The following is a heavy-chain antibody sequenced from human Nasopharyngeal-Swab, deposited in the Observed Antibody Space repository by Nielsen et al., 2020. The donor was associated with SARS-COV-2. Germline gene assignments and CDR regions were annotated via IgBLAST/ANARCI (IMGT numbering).Heavy chain of an antibody. J-gene: IGHJ6*03. D-gene: IGHD2-21*02. V-gene: IGHV3-30*03. CDR3: ARGAPEHIVVVTAKYYYYMDV. CDR1: GFTFSTYG. Sequence: SLKISCAASGFTFSTYGMHWVRQAPGTGLECVAVISYDGINKYYADSMKGRFTISRDNSKNTLYLQMNSLRAEDTAVYYCARGAPEHIVVVTAKYYYYMDVWGKGTTVTVSS. CDR2: ISYDGINK.